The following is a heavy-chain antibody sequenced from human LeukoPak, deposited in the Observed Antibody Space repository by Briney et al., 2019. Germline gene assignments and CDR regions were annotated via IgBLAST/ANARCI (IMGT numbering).Heavy chain of an antibody. J-gene: IGHJ4*02. CDR1: GFTFSNYW. D-gene: IGHD2-21*02. V-gene: IGHV3-74*01. CDR2: IKADGTTT. CDR3: ARPCGSDCYHKVPGDY. Sequence: GGSLRLSCTASGFTFSNYWMQWVRQAPWKRLVWVSRIKADGTTTNYADSVEGRFTISRDNAKNTLYLEMNSLRAEDTAVYYCARPCGSDCYHKVPGDYWGQGTLVTVSS.